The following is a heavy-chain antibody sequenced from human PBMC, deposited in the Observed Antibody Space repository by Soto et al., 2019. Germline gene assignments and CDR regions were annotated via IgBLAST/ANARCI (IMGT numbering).Heavy chain of an antibody. J-gene: IGHJ3*02. CDR2: IYYSGST. V-gene: IGHV4-59*01. Sequence: NPSETLSLTCTVSGGSISSYYWSWIRQPPGKGLEWIGYIYYSGSTNYNPSLKSRVTISVDTSKNQFSLKLSSVTAADTAVYYCSLCRDDAFDIWGQGTMVTVSS. CDR3: SLCRDDAFDI. D-gene: IGHD2-2*01. CDR1: GGSISSYY.